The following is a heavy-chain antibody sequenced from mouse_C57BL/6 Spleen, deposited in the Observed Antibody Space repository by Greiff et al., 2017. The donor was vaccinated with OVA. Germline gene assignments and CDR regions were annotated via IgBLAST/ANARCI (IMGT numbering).Heavy chain of an antibody. D-gene: IGHD1-1*01. CDR2: IYPGDGDT. CDR1: GYAFSSSW. V-gene: IGHV1-82*01. Sequence: VMLVESGPELVKPGASVKISCKASGYAFSSSWMNWVKQRPGKGLEWIGRIYPGDGDTNYNGKFKGKATLTADKSSSTAYMQLSSLTSEDSAVYFCARKGGSTFDYWGQGTTLTVSS. CDR3: ARKGGSTFDY. J-gene: IGHJ2*01.